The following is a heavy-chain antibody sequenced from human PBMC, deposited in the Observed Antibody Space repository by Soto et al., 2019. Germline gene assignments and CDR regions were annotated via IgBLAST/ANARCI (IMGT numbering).Heavy chain of an antibody. CDR2: INHSGST. CDR1: GGSFSGYY. Sequence: PSETLSLTCAVYGGSFSGYYWSWIRQPTGKGLEWIGEINHSGSTNYNPSLKSRVTISVDTSKNQFSLKLSSVTAADTAVYYCARSYDYIWGSYRWANYYMDVWGKGTTVTSP. V-gene: IGHV4-34*01. D-gene: IGHD3-16*02. J-gene: IGHJ6*03. CDR3: ARSYDYIWGSYRWANYYMDV.